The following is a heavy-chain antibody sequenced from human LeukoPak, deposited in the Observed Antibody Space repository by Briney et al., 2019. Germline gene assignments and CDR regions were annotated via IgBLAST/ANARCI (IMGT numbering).Heavy chain of an antibody. J-gene: IGHJ4*02. CDR3: ARGADYGKIDY. CDR2: IYSGGST. V-gene: IGHV3-66*01. CDR1: GFTVGSNY. D-gene: IGHD4-17*01. Sequence: GGSLRLSCAASGFTVGSNYMSRVRQAPGKGLEWVSVIYSGGSTYYADSVKGRFTISRDNSKNTLYLQMNSLRAEDTAVYYCARGADYGKIDYWGQGTLVTVSS.